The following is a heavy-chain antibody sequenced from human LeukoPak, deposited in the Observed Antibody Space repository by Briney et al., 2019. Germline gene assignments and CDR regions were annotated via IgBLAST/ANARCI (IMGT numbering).Heavy chain of an antibody. CDR3: ARSYGSGNYFDY. CDR2: IYYSGST. CDR1: GGSISSSTYY. Sequence: SETLSLTCTVSGGSISSSTYYWSWIRQHPGKGLEWIGYIYYSGSTYYNPSLKSRVTISIDTSKNQFSLKLSSVTAADTAVYYCARSYGSGNYFDYWGQGTLVTVSS. J-gene: IGHJ4*02. V-gene: IGHV4-31*03. D-gene: IGHD3-10*01.